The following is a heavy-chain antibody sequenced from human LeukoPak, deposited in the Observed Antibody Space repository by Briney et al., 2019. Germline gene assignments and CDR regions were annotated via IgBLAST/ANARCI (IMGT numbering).Heavy chain of an antibody. Sequence: SVKVSCKASGGTFSNYAISWVRQAPGQGLEWMGRIVPIVGITNYAQKFQGRVTITADTSTSTAFMELSSLRSEDTAVYYCARVPVAPQPLFDYWGQGTLVTVSS. CDR2: IVPIVGIT. V-gene: IGHV1-69*04. CDR3: ARVPVAPQPLFDY. D-gene: IGHD4-23*01. CDR1: GGTFSNYA. J-gene: IGHJ4*02.